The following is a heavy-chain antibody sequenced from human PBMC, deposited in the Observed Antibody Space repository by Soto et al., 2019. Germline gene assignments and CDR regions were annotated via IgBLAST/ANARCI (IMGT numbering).Heavy chain of an antibody. D-gene: IGHD3-16*02. J-gene: IGHJ3*02. Sequence: EASVKVSCKASGYTFTSYGISWVRQAPGQGLEWMGWISAYNGNTNYAQKLQGRVTMTTDTSTSTAYMELRSLRSDDTAVYYCARNMITFGGVIVDDAFDIWGQGTMVTVSS. CDR3: ARNMITFGGVIVDDAFDI. V-gene: IGHV1-18*01. CDR1: GYTFTSYG. CDR2: ISAYNGNT.